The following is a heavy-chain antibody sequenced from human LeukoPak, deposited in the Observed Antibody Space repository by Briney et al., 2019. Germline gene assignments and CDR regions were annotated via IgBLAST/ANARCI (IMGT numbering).Heavy chain of an antibody. D-gene: IGHD3-3*01. CDR3: ARGPYYDFWSGYSYQYYFDY. Sequence: SETLSLTCTVSGGSISSSSYYWGWIRQPPGKGLEWIGYIYYSGSTNYNPSLKSRVTISVDTSKNQFSLKLSSVTAADTAVYYCARGPYYDFWSGYSYQYYFDYWGQGTLVTVSS. CDR2: IYYSGST. CDR1: GGSISSSSYY. V-gene: IGHV4-61*05. J-gene: IGHJ4*02.